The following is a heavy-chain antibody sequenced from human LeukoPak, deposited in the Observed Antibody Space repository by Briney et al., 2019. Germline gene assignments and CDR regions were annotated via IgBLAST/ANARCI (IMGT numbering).Heavy chain of an antibody. CDR1: GFTFSSYG. CDR3: AKEIAVAGRDWFDP. V-gene: IGHV3-30*18. Sequence: GGSLRLSCAASGFTFSSYGMHWVRQAPGKGLEWVAVISYDGSNKYYADSVKGRFTISRDNSKNTLYLQMNSLRAEDTAVYYCAKEIAVAGRDWFDPWGQGTLVTVSS. CDR2: ISYDGSNK. D-gene: IGHD6-19*01. J-gene: IGHJ5*02.